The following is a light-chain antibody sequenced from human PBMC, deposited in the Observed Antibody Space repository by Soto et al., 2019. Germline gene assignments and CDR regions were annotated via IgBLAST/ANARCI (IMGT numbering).Light chain of an antibody. J-gene: IGKJ1*01. V-gene: IGKV4-1*01. CDR1: QSILYSSSNKNY. CDR2: WAS. CDR3: QQYYSNPWT. Sequence: DIVMTQSPDSLAVSLGERATINCKSSQSILYSSSNKNYLAWYQQKPGQPPKLLIYWASTRESVVPDRFSGSGSGTDFTLTISSLQAEDVAVYYCQQYYSNPWTLGQGTKVEIK.